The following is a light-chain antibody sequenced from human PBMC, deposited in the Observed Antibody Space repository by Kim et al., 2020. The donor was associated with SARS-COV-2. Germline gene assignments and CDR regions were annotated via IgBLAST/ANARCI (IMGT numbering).Light chain of an antibody. Sequence: SAVVGDSVTSTCRASQNIRWWLAWYQQKPGKAPKLLIQEASHLETGVPSRFSGSGSGKEFTFTITSLQPDDSATYYCQQYDGYWTFGQGTKVDIK. J-gene: IGKJ1*01. V-gene: IGKV1-5*03. CDR2: EAS. CDR1: QNIRWW. CDR3: QQYDGYWT.